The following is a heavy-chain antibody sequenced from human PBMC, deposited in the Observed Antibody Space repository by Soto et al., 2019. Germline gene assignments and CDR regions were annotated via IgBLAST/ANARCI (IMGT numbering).Heavy chain of an antibody. V-gene: IGHV4-4*07. CDR1: GGAINSYY. Sequence: SETLSLTCTVSGGAINSYYWTWIRQPAGKGLEWIGRIYSSGSTKYNPSLQSRVTMSLDTSKNQFSLRLTSVTAADTAVYYCLHIPVVGGGNRVYYSSDMDVWGQGTAVTVSS. CDR3: LHIPVVGGGNRVYYSSDMDV. CDR2: IYSSGST. J-gene: IGHJ6*02. D-gene: IGHD6-19*01.